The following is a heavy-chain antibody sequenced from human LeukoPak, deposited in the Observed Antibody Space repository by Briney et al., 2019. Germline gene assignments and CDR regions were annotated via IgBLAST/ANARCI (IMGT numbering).Heavy chain of an antibody. CDR2: ISYDGSNK. Sequence: GGSLRLSCAASGFTFSSYGMHWVRQAPGKGLEWVAVISYDGSNKYYADSVKGRFTISRDNSKNTLYLQMNSLRAEDTAVYYCAKDLGYYFDHWGQGTLVTVSS. CDR1: GFTFSSYG. J-gene: IGHJ4*02. V-gene: IGHV3-30*18. CDR3: AKDLGYYFDH.